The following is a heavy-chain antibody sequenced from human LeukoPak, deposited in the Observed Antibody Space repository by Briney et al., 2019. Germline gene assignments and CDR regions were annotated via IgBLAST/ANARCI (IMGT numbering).Heavy chain of an antibody. CDR2: IYYSGST. CDR1: GGSISSYY. J-gene: IGHJ4*02. D-gene: IGHD6-19*01. V-gene: IGHV4-59*12. Sequence: SETLSLTCTVSGGSISSYYWSWIRQPPGKGLEWIGYIYYSGSTNYNPSLKSRVTISVGTSKNQFSLKLTSVTGADTAVYYCAGERGEEYSSGWYKRNYFDNWGQGIRVTVSS. CDR3: AGERGEEYSSGWYKRNYFDN.